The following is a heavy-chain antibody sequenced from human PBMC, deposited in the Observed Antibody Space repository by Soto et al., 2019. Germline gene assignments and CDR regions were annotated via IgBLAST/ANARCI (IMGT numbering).Heavy chain of an antibody. CDR1: GYTFTTYA. Sequence: QIQLVQSGADVRKPGASVKVSCTASGYTFTTYAMHLVRQAPGQRPEWMGWINVDNGNTKYSQNFQGRVTITRDTSASTAYMELSGLTYGDTGVYFCARDGRYRYGSYSHYGMDVWGQGTTVIVSS. CDR2: INVDNGNT. V-gene: IGHV1-3*01. D-gene: IGHD3-16*02. J-gene: IGHJ6*02. CDR3: ARDGRYRYGSYSHYGMDV.